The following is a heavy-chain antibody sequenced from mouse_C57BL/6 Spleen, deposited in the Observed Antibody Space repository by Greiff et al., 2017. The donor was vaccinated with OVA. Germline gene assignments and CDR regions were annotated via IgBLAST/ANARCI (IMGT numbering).Heavy chain of an antibody. D-gene: IGHD1-1*01. CDR1: GFTFSSYG. Sequence: EVKLMESGGDLVKPGGSLKLSCAASGFTFSSYGMSWVRQTPDKRLEWVATISSGGSYTYYPDSVKGRFTISRDNAKNTLYLQMSSLKSEDTAMYYCASSTTDFAYWGQGTLVTVSA. CDR2: ISSGGSYT. CDR3: ASSTTDFAY. J-gene: IGHJ3*01. V-gene: IGHV5-6*01.